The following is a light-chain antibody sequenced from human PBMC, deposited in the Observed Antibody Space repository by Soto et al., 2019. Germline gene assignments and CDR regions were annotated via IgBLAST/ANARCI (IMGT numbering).Light chain of an antibody. J-gene: IGKJ1*01. CDR1: QNFNTW. Sequence: IQMTQSPSTLSASVGDRVTITCRASQNFNTWLAWYQQKPGKAPRLLIYRASSLANGVPSRFGGRGSGTQFIFPVSSQQPDYSATYYCQRERSESTFVQGTQGEIK. V-gene: IGKV1-5*03. CDR2: RAS. CDR3: QRERSEST.